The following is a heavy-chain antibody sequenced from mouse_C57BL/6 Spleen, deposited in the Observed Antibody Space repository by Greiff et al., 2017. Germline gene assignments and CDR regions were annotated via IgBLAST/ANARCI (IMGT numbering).Heavy chain of an antibody. Sequence: EVKLVESGGGLVQPGGSLSLSCAASGFTFTDYYMSWVRQPPGKALEWLGFIRNKANGYTTEYSASVKGRFTISRDNSQSILYLQMNALRAEDSATYYCARYYYGNYGAMDYWGQGTSVTVSS. V-gene: IGHV7-3*01. CDR1: GFTFTDYY. CDR2: IRNKANGYTT. D-gene: IGHD2-1*01. J-gene: IGHJ4*01. CDR3: ARYYYGNYGAMDY.